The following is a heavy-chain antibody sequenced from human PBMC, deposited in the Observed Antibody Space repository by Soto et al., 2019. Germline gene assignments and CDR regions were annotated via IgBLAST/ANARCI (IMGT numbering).Heavy chain of an antibody. Sequence: EVQLVESGGGLVQPGGSLRLSCAASGFTVSTDWMYWVRQAPGKGLEWVSVIRGGGNTFYADSVEGRFTISRDNSKNTVYLQMNGLRVEDTAMYYRVRENYYYGMDVWGQGTTVTVSS. CDR3: VRENYYYGMDV. J-gene: IGHJ6*02. V-gene: IGHV3-66*01. CDR1: GFTVSTDW. CDR2: IRGGGNT.